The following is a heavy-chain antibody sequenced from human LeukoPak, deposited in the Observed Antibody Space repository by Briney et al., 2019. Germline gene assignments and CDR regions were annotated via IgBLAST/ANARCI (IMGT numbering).Heavy chain of an antibody. CDR2: IKQDGSEK. J-gene: IGHJ4*02. D-gene: IGHD3-22*01. Sequence: GGSLRLSCAASGFTFTSYWMHWIRQAPGKGLEWVANIKQDGSEKYYVDSVKGRFTISRDNAKNSLYLQMNSLRAEDTAVYYCARDWDSSGYYRPLFDYWGQGTLVTVSS. V-gene: IGHV3-7*03. CDR3: ARDWDSSGYYRPLFDY. CDR1: GFTFTSYW.